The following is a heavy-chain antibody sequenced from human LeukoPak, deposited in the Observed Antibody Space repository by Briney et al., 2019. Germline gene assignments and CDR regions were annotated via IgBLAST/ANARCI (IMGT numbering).Heavy chain of an antibody. CDR2: ISAYNGNT. D-gene: IGHD3-9*01. CDR3: ARGVFFDWLLEEYNWFDP. J-gene: IGHJ5*02. Sequence: ASVKVSCKASGYTFTSYGISWVRQAPGQGLEWMGWISAYNGNTNYAQKLQGRVTMTTDTSTSTACMELRSLRSDDTAVYYCARGVFFDWLLEEYNWFDPWGQGTLVTVSS. V-gene: IGHV1-18*04. CDR1: GYTFTSYG.